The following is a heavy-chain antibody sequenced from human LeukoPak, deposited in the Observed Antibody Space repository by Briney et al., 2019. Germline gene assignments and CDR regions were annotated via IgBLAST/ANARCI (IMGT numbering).Heavy chain of an antibody. Sequence: GASVKVSCKASGGTFSSYAISWVRQAPGQGIEWMGGIIPIFGTANYAQKFQGRVTITADESTSTAYMELSSLRSEDTAVYYCAREGYSGHYFDYWGQGTLVTVSS. CDR3: AREGYSGHYFDY. CDR1: GGTFSSYA. CDR2: IIPIFGTA. J-gene: IGHJ4*02. V-gene: IGHV1-69*13. D-gene: IGHD6-13*01.